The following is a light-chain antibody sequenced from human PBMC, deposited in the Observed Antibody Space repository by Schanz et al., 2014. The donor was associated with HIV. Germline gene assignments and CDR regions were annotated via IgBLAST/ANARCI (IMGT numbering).Light chain of an antibody. CDR3: QQYGSSPT. J-gene: IGKJ1*01. V-gene: IGKV3-20*01. CDR2: ATS. CDR1: QSVGGSQ. Sequence: EIVLTQSPGSLSLSPGERATLSCRASQSVGGSQLAWFQHKRGQAPRLLIYATSFRAAGIPDRFSGSGSETDFTLTISRLEPEDSAVYYCQQYGSSPTFGQGTRVEIK.